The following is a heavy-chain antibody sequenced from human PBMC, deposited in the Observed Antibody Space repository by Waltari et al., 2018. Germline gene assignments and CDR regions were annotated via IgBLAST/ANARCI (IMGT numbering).Heavy chain of an antibody. CDR3: ARDPTAAGDY. Sequence: QVQLVQSGAEVKKPGASVKVSCKASGYTFTGYYMHWVRQAPGQGLEWMGWSNPNSGGTNDAQKFQGRVTMTRDTSISTAYMELSRLRSDDTAVYYCARDPTAAGDYWGQGTLVTVSS. V-gene: IGHV1-2*02. J-gene: IGHJ4*02. CDR1: GYTFTGYY. CDR2: SNPNSGGT. D-gene: IGHD6-25*01.